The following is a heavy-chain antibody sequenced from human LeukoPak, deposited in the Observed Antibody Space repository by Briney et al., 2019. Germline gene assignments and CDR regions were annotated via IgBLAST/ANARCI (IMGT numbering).Heavy chain of an antibody. CDR3: ARVSATVVTGGLDY. D-gene: IGHD4-23*01. CDR2: IYYSGST. J-gene: IGHJ4*02. V-gene: IGHV4-59*08. CDR1: GGSISSYY. Sequence: PSETLSLTCTVSGGSISSYYWSWIRQPPGKGLEWIGYIYYSGSTYYNPSLKSRVTISVDTSKNQFSLKLSSVTAADTAVYYYARVSATVVTGGLDYWGQGTLVTVSS.